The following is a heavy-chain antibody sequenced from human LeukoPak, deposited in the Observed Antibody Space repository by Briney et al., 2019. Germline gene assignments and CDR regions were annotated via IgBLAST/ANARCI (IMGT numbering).Heavy chain of an antibody. CDR2: ISGSGGTT. CDR1: GFTFSSYA. Sequence: GGSLRLSCAAPGFTFSSYAMSWVRQAPGKGLEWVSGISGSGGTTYYPDSVKGRFTISRDNSKNTLSLQMNSLRAGDTAVYYCAKDRWTGLPEYFDYWGQGTLVTVSS. V-gene: IGHV3-23*01. D-gene: IGHD3/OR15-3a*01. CDR3: AKDRWTGLPEYFDY. J-gene: IGHJ4*02.